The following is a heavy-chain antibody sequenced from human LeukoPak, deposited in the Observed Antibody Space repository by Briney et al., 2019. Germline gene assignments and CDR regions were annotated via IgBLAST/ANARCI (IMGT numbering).Heavy chain of an antibody. J-gene: IGHJ4*02. CDR3: ARGRYGSGSYPEDFDY. CDR1: GYTFTSYD. CDR2: MNPNSGNT. V-gene: IGHV1-8*01. Sequence: ASVKVSCKASGYTFTSYDINWVRQATGQGLEWMGWMNPNSGNTGYAQKFQGRVTMTRNTSISTAYMELSSLRSEDTAVYYCARGRYGSGSYPEDFDYWGQGTLVTVSS. D-gene: IGHD3-10*01.